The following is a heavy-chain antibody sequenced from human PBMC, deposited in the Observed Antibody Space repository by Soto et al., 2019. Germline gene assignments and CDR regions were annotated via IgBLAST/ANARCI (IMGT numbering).Heavy chain of an antibody. CDR2: ISYDGSNK. V-gene: IGHV3-30*03. D-gene: IGHD3-10*01. Sequence: QVQLVESGGGVVQPGRSLRLSCAASGFTFSSYGMHWVRQAPGKGLEWVAVISYDGSNKYYADSVKGRFTISRDNSESTLYLQMNSLSAEYRAVYYCARERSRFGELLGVYFDYWGQGSLVTVSS. CDR3: ARERSRFGELLGVYFDY. J-gene: IGHJ4*02. CDR1: GFTFSSYG.